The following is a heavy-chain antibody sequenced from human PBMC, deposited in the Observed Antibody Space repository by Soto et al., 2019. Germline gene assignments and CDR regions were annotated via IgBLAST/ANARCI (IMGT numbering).Heavy chain of an antibody. D-gene: IGHD2-2*01. J-gene: IGHJ5*01. V-gene: IGHV3-21*06. Sequence: EVQLVESGGRLVKPGGSLRLSCAASGFTFSRYGMNWLRQAPGKGLEWVASISSSTSYVYYADSVKGRFSTSRDNAKNILYLEMYALRTEDTAVYYCARDPSEGRVGNWFESWGQGTLVTVSS. CDR1: GFTFSRYG. CDR2: ISSSTSYV. CDR3: ARDPSEGRVGNWFES.